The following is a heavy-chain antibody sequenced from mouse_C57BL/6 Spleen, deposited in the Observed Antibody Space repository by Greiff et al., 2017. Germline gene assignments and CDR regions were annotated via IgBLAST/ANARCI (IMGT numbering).Heavy chain of an antibody. CDR1: GFTIKDYY. J-gene: IGHJ2*01. Sequence: EVQLQQSGAELVRPGASVKLSCTASGFTIKDYYMHWVKQRPEQGLEWIGRIAPEDGDTEYAPKFQGKATMTAYTSSNPANLQNSSRTSEETSVYYGTKGPTWPDDWGKGTTLTVSS. D-gene: IGHD2-10*01. CDR3: TKGPTWPDD. V-gene: IGHV14-1*01. CDR2: IAPEDGDT.